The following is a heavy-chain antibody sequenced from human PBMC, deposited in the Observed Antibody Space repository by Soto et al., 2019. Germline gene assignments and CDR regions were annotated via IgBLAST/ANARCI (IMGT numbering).Heavy chain of an antibody. CDR2: ISWNSNTI. V-gene: IGHV3-9*01. CDR1: GFTFDNYA. J-gene: IGHJ5*02. Sequence: GGSLRLSCAASGFTFDNYAMHWVQQAPGKGLEWVSGISWNSNTIAYADSVKGRFTISRDNAKNSLYLQMNSLRSEDTAVYFCARWHDFWSGYNWFYPWGRGTLVSVSS. D-gene: IGHD3-3*01. CDR3: ARWHDFWSGYNWFYP.